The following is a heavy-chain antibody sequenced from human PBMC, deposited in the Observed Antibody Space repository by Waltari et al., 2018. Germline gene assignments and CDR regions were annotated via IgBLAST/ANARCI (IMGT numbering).Heavy chain of an antibody. V-gene: IGHV4-39*07. D-gene: IGHD6-13*01. CDR2: IYYSGST. Sequence: QLQLQESGPGLVKRSETLSLTCTVSGGSISSSSYYWGWIRQPPGKGLEWIGSIYYSGSTYYNPALKSRVTISVDTSKNQSSLKLSSVTAADTAVYYCARDMAAAGTGMFDPWGQGTLVTVSS. CDR1: GGSISSSSYY. CDR3: ARDMAAAGTGMFDP. J-gene: IGHJ5*02.